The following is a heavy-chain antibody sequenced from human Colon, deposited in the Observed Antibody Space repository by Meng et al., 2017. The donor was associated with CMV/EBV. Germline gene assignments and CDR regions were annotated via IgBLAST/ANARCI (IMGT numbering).Heavy chain of an antibody. CDR3: ARGGTTVTTGDY. J-gene: IGHJ4*02. D-gene: IGHD4-17*01. CDR2: IRYDGSNK. Sequence: GGSLRLSCAASGFTFSSYGMHWVRQAPGKGLEWVAFIRYDGSNKYYADSVKGRFTISRDNAKNSLYLQMNSLRAEDTAVYYCARGGTTVTTGDYWGQGTLVTVSS. CDR1: GFTFSSYG. V-gene: IGHV3-30*02.